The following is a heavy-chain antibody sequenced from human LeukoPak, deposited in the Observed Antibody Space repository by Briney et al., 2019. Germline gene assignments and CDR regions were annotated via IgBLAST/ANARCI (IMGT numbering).Heavy chain of an antibody. V-gene: IGHV1-18*01. CDR3: ARGRQRILSRYYHYGMDV. CDR2: ISAYNGNT. Sequence: ASVKVSCKASGYTLTSYGISWVRQAPGQGLEWMGWISAYNGNTNYAQNLQDRVTMTTDTFTSTAYMELRSLRSDDTAVYYCARGRQRILSRYYHYGMDVWGQGTTVTVSS. CDR1: GYTLTSYG. D-gene: IGHD3-16*01. J-gene: IGHJ6*02.